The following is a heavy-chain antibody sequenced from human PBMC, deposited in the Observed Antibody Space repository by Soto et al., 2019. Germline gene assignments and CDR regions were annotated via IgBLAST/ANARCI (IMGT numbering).Heavy chain of an antibody. V-gene: IGHV3-9*01. CDR1: GFTFDDYA. CDR2: ISWNSGSI. CDR3: AKDIYSSAQYYFDY. Sequence: EVQLVESGGGLVQPGRSLRLSCAASGFTFDDYAMHWVRQAPGKGLEWVSGISWNSGSIGYADSVKGRFTISRDNAKNSLYLQMNSLRAEDTALYYCAKDIYSSAQYYFDYWGQGTLVTVSS. J-gene: IGHJ4*02. D-gene: IGHD6-19*01.